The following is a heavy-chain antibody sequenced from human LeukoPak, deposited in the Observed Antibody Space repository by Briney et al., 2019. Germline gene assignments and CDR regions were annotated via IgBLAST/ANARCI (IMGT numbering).Heavy chain of an antibody. CDR1: GFTVSSNY. V-gene: IGHV3-66*01. D-gene: IGHD2-8*01. J-gene: IGHJ4*02. CDR2: IYGGGNT. CDR3: TRSYAGTLCDY. Sequence: GGSLRPSCAASGFTVSSNYMSWVRQAPGKGLEWVSVIYGGGNTYYADSVKGRFTISRDDSKNSVYLQMNSLKTEDTALYYCTRSYAGTLCDYWGQGTLVTVSS.